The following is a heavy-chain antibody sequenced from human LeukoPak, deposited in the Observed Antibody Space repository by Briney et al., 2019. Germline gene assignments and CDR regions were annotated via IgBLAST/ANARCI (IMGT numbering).Heavy chain of an antibody. CDR3: ARARYNWKVPYFDY. D-gene: IGHD1-20*01. J-gene: IGHJ4*02. CDR1: GGSISSYY. Sequence: PSETLSLTCTVSGGSISSYYWSWIRQPPGKGLEWIGYIYYSGSTNYNPSLRSRVTISVDASKNQFSLKQSSVTAADTAVYYCARARYNWKVPYFDYWGQGTLVTVSS. CDR2: IYYSGST. V-gene: IGHV4-59*01.